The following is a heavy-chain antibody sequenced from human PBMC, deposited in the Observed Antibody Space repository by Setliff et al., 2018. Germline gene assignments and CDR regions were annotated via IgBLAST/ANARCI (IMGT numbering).Heavy chain of an antibody. D-gene: IGHD2-2*01. V-gene: IGHV3-48*03. CDR1: GFTFSSFE. CDR3: AKDRWGYADP. Sequence: GGSLRLSCAASGFTFSSFEMNWVRQAPGKGLDWVSYIGGSGSIIYYADSVKGRFTVSRDNAMDTLFLQMNGLTTDDTAKYFCAKDRWGYADPWGQGTLVTVSS. J-gene: IGHJ5*02. CDR2: IGGSGSII.